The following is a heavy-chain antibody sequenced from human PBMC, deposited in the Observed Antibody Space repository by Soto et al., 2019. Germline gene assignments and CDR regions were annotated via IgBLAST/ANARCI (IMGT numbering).Heavy chain of an antibody. Sequence: GGSLRLSCAASGFTFSSYSMNWVRQAPGKGLEWVSSISSSSSYIYYADSVKGRFTISRDNFKNTLYLQMNSLRAEDTAVYYCAKVRVPATAIASGMDVWGQGTTVTVSS. CDR2: ISSSSSYI. D-gene: IGHD2-2*01. J-gene: IGHJ6*02. V-gene: IGHV3-21*01. CDR1: GFTFSSYS. CDR3: AKVRVPATAIASGMDV.